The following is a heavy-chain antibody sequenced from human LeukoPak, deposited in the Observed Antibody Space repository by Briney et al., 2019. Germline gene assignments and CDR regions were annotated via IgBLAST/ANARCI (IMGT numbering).Heavy chain of an antibody. CDR3: ATKLVGAAYMDV. Sequence: PGGSLRLSCTPSGFTFSSYEMNWVRQAPGKGLEWVSYISSSGSTIYYADSVKGQLTISRDNAKSSLYLQMNSLRAEDTAVYYCATKLVGAAYMDVWGKGTTVTVSS. CDR1: GFTFSSYE. V-gene: IGHV3-48*03. J-gene: IGHJ6*03. CDR2: ISSSGSTI. D-gene: IGHD1-26*01.